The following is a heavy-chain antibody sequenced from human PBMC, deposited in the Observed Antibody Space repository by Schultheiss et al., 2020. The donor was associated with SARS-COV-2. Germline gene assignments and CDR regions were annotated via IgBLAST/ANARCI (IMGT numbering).Heavy chain of an antibody. Sequence: SETLSLTCAVYGGSFSGYYWSWIRQPPGKGLEWIGEINHGGSTNYNPSLKSRVTISVDTSKNQFSLKLSSVTAADTAVYYCARDYDILTGPSGDAVWGQGTLVTVSS. CDR3: ARDYDILTGPSGDAV. CDR1: GGSFSGYY. V-gene: IGHV4-34*01. D-gene: IGHD3-9*01. CDR2: INHGGST. J-gene: IGHJ4*02.